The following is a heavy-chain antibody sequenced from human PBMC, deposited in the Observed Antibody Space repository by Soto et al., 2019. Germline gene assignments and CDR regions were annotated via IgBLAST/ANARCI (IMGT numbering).Heavy chain of an antibody. CDR1: GYSFTTYG. Sequence: QVQRVQSGAEVRQPGASGKVSCKPSGYSFTTYGRSWVRQAPGQGLEYMGWINGYGHGAKYVQRFQGRFSMTTDTSTNTVYMDLRSLTSDDTAVYYCVRDLNGDFYYWGQGTVVIVSP. V-gene: IGHV1-18*01. CDR3: VRDLNGDFYY. D-gene: IGHD3-10*01. J-gene: IGHJ4*02. CDR2: INGYGHGA.